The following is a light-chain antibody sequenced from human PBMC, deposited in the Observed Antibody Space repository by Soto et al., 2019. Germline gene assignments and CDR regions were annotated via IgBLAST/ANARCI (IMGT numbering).Light chain of an antibody. CDR1: SSDVGGYNF. V-gene: IGLV2-14*01. Sequence: QSALTQPASVSGSPGQSITISCTGTSSDVGGYNFVSWYQQHPGKAPKLMIYEVNKRPSGVSNRFSGSKSGNTASLTISGLQAEGEGDFYCSSYTSTSTPVVFGGGTKLTVL. CDR2: EVN. CDR3: SSYTSTSTPVV. J-gene: IGLJ2*01.